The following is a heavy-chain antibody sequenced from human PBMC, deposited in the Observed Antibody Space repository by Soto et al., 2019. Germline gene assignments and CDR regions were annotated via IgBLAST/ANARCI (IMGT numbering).Heavy chain of an antibody. CDR2: ISAYNGNT. J-gene: IGHJ6*02. CDR1: GYTFASYG. CDR3: ARDLDIVVVPAAIGDYYYGMDV. V-gene: IGHV1-18*04. D-gene: IGHD2-2*02. Sequence: ASVKVSCKASGYTFASYGISWVRQAPGQGLEWMGWISAYNGNTNDAQKLQGRVTMTTDTSTSTAYMELRSLRSDDTAVYYCARDLDIVVVPAAIGDYYYGMDVWGQGTTVTVSS.